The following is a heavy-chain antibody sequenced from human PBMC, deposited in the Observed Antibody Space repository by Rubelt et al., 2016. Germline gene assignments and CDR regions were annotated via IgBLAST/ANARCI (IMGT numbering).Heavy chain of an antibody. CDR3: TRESSSSSFSVDV. J-gene: IGHJ3*01. V-gene: IGHV4-61*05. CDR2: IYSSGST. CDR1: GASISSSPYY. D-gene: IGHD6-6*01. Sequence: QLQLQESGPGLVKPSETLSLTCTVSGASISSSPYYWAWIRQPPGKGLEWIGYIYSSGSTNYNPSLKTRVTISGDTSRNQFSLKVTSVTAADTAVYDCTRESSSSSFSVDVWGQGTVVSVSS.